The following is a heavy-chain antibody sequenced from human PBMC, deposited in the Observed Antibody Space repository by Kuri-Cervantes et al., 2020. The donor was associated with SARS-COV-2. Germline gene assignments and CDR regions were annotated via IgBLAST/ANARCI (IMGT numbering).Heavy chain of an antibody. CDR3: AQDVSQLGRACRY. Sequence: GGSLRLSSAASGFSFSSYAMSWVRQAPGKGLEWVSAISGSGDNTYYADSVKGRFTISRDNSQNTVYLQMNSLRGEDTALYYCAQDVSQLGRACRYWGQGTLVTVSS. V-gene: IGHV3-23*01. J-gene: IGHJ4*02. CDR1: GFSFSSYA. CDR2: ISGSGDNT. D-gene: IGHD6-6*01.